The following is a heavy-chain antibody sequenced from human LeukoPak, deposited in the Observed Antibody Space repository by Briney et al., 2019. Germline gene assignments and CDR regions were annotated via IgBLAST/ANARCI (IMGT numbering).Heavy chain of an antibody. D-gene: IGHD3-22*01. V-gene: IGHV4-31*03. Sequence: SETLSLTCTVSGGSINSGAYYWSWIRQHPGKGLEWIGYIYYSGSTYYNPSLKSRVTISIDTSKNQLSLKLSSVTAADTAVYYCAAHPTYYSDTRGYSRWGQGTLVTVSS. CDR2: IYYSGST. CDR3: AAHPTYYSDTRGYSR. CDR1: GGSINSGAYY. J-gene: IGHJ4*02.